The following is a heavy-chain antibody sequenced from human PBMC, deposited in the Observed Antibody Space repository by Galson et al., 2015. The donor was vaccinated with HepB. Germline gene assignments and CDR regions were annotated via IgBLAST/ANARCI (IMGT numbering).Heavy chain of an antibody. CDR1: GYTFTSYG. D-gene: IGHD2-15*01. Sequence: SVKVSCKASGYTFTSYGISWVRQAPGQGLEWMGWISAYNGNTNYAQKLQGRVTMTTDTSTSTAYMELRSLRSDDTAVYYCATSYCSGGSCNGAAFDYWGQGTLVTVSS. CDR3: ATSYCSGGSCNGAAFDY. V-gene: IGHV1-18*01. CDR2: ISAYNGNT. J-gene: IGHJ4*02.